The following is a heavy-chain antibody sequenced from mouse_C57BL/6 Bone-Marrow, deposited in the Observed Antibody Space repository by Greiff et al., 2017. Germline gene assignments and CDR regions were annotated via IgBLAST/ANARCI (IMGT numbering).Heavy chain of an antibody. D-gene: IGHD1-1*01. CDR1: GYTFTDYY. Sequence: EVQLQQSGPELVKPGASVKISCKASGYTFTDYYMNWVKQSHGKSLEWIGDINPNNGGTSYNQKFKGKATFTVDKSSSPAYMELRSLTSEDSAVYYWARAVLLRYLHWYFDVWGTGTTVTVSS. V-gene: IGHV1-26*01. J-gene: IGHJ1*03. CDR3: ARAVLLRYLHWYFDV. CDR2: INPNNGGT.